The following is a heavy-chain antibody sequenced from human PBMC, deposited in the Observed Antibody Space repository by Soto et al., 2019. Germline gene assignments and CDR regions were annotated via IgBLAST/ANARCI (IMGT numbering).Heavy chain of an antibody. CDR3: ARGPSQLRYFDWPLDY. J-gene: IGHJ4*02. D-gene: IGHD3-9*01. CDR1: GGTFSSYA. V-gene: IGHV1-69*13. CDR2: IIPIFGTA. Sequence: SVKVSCKASGGTFSSYAISWVRQAPGQGLEWMGGIIPIFGTANYAQKFQGRVTITADESTSTAYMELSSLRSEDTDVYYCARGPSQLRYFDWPLDYWGQGTLVTVSS.